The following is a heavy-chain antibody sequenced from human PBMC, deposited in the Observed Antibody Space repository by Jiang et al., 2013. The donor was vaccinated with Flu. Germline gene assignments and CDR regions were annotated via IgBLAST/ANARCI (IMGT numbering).Heavy chain of an antibody. V-gene: IGHV3-11*01. CDR3: AREGEGIVVVRDPFDI. CDR1: GFTFSDYY. CDR2: ISSSGSTI. Sequence: SLGLSCAASGFTFSDYYMSWIRQAPGKGLEWVSYISSSGSTIYYADSVKGRFTISRDNAKNSLYLQMNSLRAEDTAVYYCAREGEGIVVVRDPFDIWGQGTMVTVSS. J-gene: IGHJ3*02. D-gene: IGHD3-22*01.